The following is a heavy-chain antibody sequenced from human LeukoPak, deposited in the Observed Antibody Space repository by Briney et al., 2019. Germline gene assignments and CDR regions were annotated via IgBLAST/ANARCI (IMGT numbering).Heavy chain of an antibody. CDR2: IYYSGST. V-gene: IGHV4-59*01. J-gene: IGHJ4*02. D-gene: IGHD3-16*01. Sequence: SETLSLTCTVSGGSISSYYWSWLRQPPGKGLEWIGYIYYSGSTNYNPSLKSRVTISVDTSKNQFSLQLSSVTAADTAVYYCARGESYVWGSFLFDYWGQGTLVTVSS. CDR1: GGSISSYY. CDR3: ARGESYVWGSFLFDY.